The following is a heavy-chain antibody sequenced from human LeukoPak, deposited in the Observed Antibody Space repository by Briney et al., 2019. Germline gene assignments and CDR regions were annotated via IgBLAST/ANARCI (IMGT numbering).Heavy chain of an antibody. D-gene: IGHD3-3*01. CDR2: IIPILGIA. CDR3: ARDSVTIFGVVTLDY. J-gene: IGHJ4*02. V-gene: IGHV1-69*04. Sequence: ASVKVSCKASGGTFSSYAISWVRQAPGQGLEWMGRIIPILGIANYAQKFQGRVTITADKSTSAAYMELSSLRSEDTAVYYCARDSVTIFGVVTLDYWGQGTLVTVSS. CDR1: GGTFSSYA.